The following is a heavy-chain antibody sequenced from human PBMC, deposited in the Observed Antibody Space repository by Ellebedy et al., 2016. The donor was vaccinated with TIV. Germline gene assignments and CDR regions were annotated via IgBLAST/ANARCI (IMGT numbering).Heavy chain of an antibody. CDR1: GFTFSSYA. D-gene: IGHD3-10*01. V-gene: IGHV3-23*01. Sequence: PGGSLRLSCAASGFTFSSYAMSWVRQAPGKGLEWVSSISGSGSSTYYAESVKGRFTISRDNSKNTLYLQMNSLRVEDTAVYFCAKARGVGFDNWFDLWGQGALVTVSS. CDR2: ISGSGSST. J-gene: IGHJ5*02. CDR3: AKARGVGFDNWFDL.